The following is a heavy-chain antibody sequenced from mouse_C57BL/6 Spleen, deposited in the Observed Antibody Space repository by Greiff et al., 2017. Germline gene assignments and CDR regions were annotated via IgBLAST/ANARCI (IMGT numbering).Heavy chain of an antibody. CDR2: IYPGSGST. V-gene: IGHV1-55*01. D-gene: IGHD2-4*01. CDR3: ARSSRDYEGFAY. CDR1: GYTFTSYW. Sequence: VQLQQPGAELVKPGASVKMSCKASGYTFTSYWITWVKQRPGQGLEWIGDIYPGSGSTNYNEKFKSKATLTVDTSSSTAYMQLSSLTSEDSAVYYCARSSRDYEGFAYWGQGTLVTVSA. J-gene: IGHJ3*01.